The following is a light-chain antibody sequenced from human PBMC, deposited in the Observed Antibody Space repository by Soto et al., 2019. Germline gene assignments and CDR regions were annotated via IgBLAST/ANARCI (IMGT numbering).Light chain of an antibody. J-gene: IGLJ2*01. CDR1: SSDIGAYNF. Sequence: QSVLTQPASVSGSPGQSITISCTGTSSDIGAYNFVSWYQLHPDTAPKLMIYDVTNRPSGVSDRFSGSKSGNTASLTISGLQAEDEADYYCSSYTTSNTRGGVFGGGTKVTVL. V-gene: IGLV2-14*01. CDR3: SSYTTSNTRGGV. CDR2: DVT.